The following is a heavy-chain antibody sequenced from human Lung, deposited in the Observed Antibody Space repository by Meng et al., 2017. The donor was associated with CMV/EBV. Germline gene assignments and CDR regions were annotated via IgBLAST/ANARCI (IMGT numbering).Heavy chain of an antibody. CDR2: SYHSGSN. CDR1: CGSISSSNW. V-gene: IGHV4-4*02. Sequence: QVQRQESGPGLVKASGTLSLTGAVSCGSISSSNWWSWVRQPPGKGLEWIWESYHSGSNNYNTSLKSRVTISVDKSKNQFSRKLSSVAAADTAVYYCASFPPPGKQWLVTDYWGQGTLVTVSS. D-gene: IGHD6-19*01. J-gene: IGHJ4*02. CDR3: ASFPPPGKQWLVTDY.